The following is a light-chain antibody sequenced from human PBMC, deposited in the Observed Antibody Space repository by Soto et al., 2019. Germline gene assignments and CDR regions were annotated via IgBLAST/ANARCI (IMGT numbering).Light chain of an antibody. CDR1: QSMSNN. CDR2: GAS. CDR3: LQHNSYPLT. Sequence: EIVMTQSPATLSLSPGERATLSCRASQSMSNNLAWYQQKPGQAPRLLIYGASTRTTGIPARFNGSGSGTDFTLTISSLQSEDFATYYCLQHNSYPLTFGGGTKVEIK. V-gene: IGKV3-15*01. J-gene: IGKJ4*01.